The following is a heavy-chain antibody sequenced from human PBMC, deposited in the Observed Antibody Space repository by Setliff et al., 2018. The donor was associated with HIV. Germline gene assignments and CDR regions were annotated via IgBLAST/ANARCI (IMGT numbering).Heavy chain of an antibody. D-gene: IGHD3-10*01. CDR3: ARSVIGYYYYGMDV. V-gene: IGHV3-11*01. Sequence: PGGSLRLSCAASGFSFSDYYMSWIRQAPGKGLECISYISDSDTDIYYADSVRGRFTISRDNAKNSLYLQMNSLRADDTAVYYCARSVIGYYYYGMDVWGQGTLVTVSS. J-gene: IGHJ6*02. CDR1: GFSFSDYY. CDR2: ISDSDTDI.